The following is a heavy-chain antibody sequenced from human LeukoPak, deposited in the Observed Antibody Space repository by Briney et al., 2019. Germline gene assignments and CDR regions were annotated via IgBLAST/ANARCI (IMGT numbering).Heavy chain of an antibody. Sequence: GESLKISCKGSGYSFTSYWIGWVRQMPGKGLEWMGIIYPGDSDTRYSPSFQGQVTISADKSISTAYLQWSSLKASDTAMYYCARRERVKSFLAAAEVERGYYFDYWGQGTLVTVSS. CDR3: ARRERVKSFLAAAEVERGYYFDY. V-gene: IGHV5-51*01. J-gene: IGHJ4*02. D-gene: IGHD6-13*01. CDR1: GYSFTSYW. CDR2: IYPGDSDT.